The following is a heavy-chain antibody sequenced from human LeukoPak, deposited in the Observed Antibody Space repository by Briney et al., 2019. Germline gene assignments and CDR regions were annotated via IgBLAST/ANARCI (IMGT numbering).Heavy chain of an antibody. Sequence: PSETLSLTCAVYGGSFSGYYWTFIRQPPGKGLEWIGEINPSGSTNYNPSLKNRVTISVDRSKNQFSLRLSSVTAADTAVYYCARDSGTTGEVKFDPWGQGTLVTVSS. D-gene: IGHD3-10*01. J-gene: IGHJ5*02. CDR2: INPSGST. CDR1: GGSFSGYY. CDR3: ARDSGTTGEVKFDP. V-gene: IGHV4-34*01.